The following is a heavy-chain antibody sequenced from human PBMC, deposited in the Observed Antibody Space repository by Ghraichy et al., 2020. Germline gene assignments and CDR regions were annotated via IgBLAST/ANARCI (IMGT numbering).Heavy chain of an antibody. V-gene: IGHV4-59*08. CDR2: IYYSGST. CDR3: ATHGPRVLISV. J-gene: IGHJ6*02. D-gene: IGHD3-16*01. Sequence: SPTLSLTCTVSGGSITPNFWSWIRQPPGKGLEWVGYIYYSGSTSYNPSLKSRVAISVDTSKNQFSLKLSSVTAADTAVYYCATHGPRVLISVWGQGTTVTVSS. CDR1: GGSITPNF.